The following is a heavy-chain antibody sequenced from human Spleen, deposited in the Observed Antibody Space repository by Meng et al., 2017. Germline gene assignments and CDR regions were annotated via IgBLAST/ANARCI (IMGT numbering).Heavy chain of an antibody. J-gene: IGHJ4*02. CDR1: GGSFSGYY. Sequence: QVPLEQSGPGLVKPSQTLSLTFAVYGGSFSGYYWSWIRQPPGKGLEWIGEINHSGSTNYNPSLKSRVTISVDTSQNNLSLKLSSVTAADSAVYYCARGPTTMAHDFDYWGQGTLVTVSS. V-gene: IGHV4-34*01. CDR2: INHSGST. D-gene: IGHD4-11*01. CDR3: ARGPTTMAHDFDY.